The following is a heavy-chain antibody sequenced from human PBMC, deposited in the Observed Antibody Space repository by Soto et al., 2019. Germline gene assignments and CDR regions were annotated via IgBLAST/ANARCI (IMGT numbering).Heavy chain of an antibody. CDR3: ARVERAGNYDYVWGSYRYTNYFDY. CDR2: IYHSGST. J-gene: IGHJ4*02. V-gene: IGHV4-4*02. CDR1: GGSISSSNW. D-gene: IGHD3-16*02. Sequence: PSETLSLTCAVSGGSISSSNWWTWVRQPPGKGLEWIGEIYHSGSTNYNPSLKSRVTISVDKSKNQFSLKLSSVTAADTAVYYCARVERAGNYDYVWGSYRYTNYFDYWGQGTLVTVSS.